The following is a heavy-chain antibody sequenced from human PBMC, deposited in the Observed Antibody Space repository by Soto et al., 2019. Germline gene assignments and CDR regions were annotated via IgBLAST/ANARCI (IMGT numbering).Heavy chain of an antibody. CDR1: GYTFTGYY. Sequence: ASVKVSCKASGYTFTGYYMHWVRQAPGQGLEWMGWINPNSGGTNYAQKFQGRVTMTRDTSISTAYMELSRLRSDDTAVYYCARARGIAARRYYYSGMDVWGQGTTVTVSS. CDR2: INPNSGGT. D-gene: IGHD6-6*01. V-gene: IGHV1-2*02. CDR3: ARARGIAARRYYYSGMDV. J-gene: IGHJ6*02.